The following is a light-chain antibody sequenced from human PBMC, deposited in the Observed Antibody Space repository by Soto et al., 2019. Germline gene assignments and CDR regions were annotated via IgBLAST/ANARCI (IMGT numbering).Light chain of an antibody. CDR1: SSNIGAGYD. CDR3: QSYDSSLSVV. CDR2: GNS. V-gene: IGLV1-40*01. Sequence: QSVLTRPPSVSGAPGQRVTISCTGSSSNIGAGYDVHWYQQLPGTAPKILIYGNSNRPSGFPDRFSGSKSGTSASLAITGLQAEDEADYYCQSYDSSLSVVFGGGTKLTVL. J-gene: IGLJ2*01.